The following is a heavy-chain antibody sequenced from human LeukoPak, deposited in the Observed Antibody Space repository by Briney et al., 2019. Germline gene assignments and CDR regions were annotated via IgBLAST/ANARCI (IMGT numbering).Heavy chain of an antibody. J-gene: IGHJ4*02. CDR3: ARGYSNFAPYFDY. CDR2: IIPIFGTA. V-gene: IGHV1-69*06. Sequence: SVKVSCKASGGTFSSYAISWVRQAPGQGLEWMGGIIPIFGTANYAQKFQGRVTITADKSTSTAYMELSSLRSEDTAVYYCARGYSNFAPYFDYWGQGTLVTVSS. CDR1: GGTFSSYA. D-gene: IGHD4-11*01.